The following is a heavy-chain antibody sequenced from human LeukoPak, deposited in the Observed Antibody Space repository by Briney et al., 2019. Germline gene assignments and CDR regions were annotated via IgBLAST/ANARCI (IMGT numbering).Heavy chain of an antibody. D-gene: IGHD6-13*01. CDR3: AKVGGPGYSSSWPFDY. Sequence: GGSLRLSCTVSGFTVSSNSMSWVRQAPGKGLEWVSFIYSDNTHYSDSVKGRFTISRDNSKNTLYLQMNSLRAEDTAVYYCAKVGGPGYSSSWPFDYWGQGTLVTVSS. J-gene: IGHJ4*02. CDR1: GFTVSSNS. V-gene: IGHV3-53*01. CDR2: IYSDNT.